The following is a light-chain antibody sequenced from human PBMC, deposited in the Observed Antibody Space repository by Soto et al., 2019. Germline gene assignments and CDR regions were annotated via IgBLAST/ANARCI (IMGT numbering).Light chain of an antibody. J-gene: IGKJ5*01. V-gene: IGKV3-11*01. CDR2: DAY. CDR3: QQRHMWPIT. CDR1: QSVNSY. Sequence: EIVLTQSPATLSLSPGERATLSCRASQSVNSYLAWFQQKPGQAPRLLIYDAYNRATGIPPRFSGSGSGTDFTLTISSLEPEDSAVYYCQQRHMWPITFGQGTRLEIK.